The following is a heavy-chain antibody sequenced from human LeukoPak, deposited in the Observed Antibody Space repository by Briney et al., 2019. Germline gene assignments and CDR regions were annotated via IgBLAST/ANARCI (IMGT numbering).Heavy chain of an antibody. CDR3: ARDKLENYYYDTGYFDY. CDR1: GGSISSSSYY. V-gene: IGHV4-39*07. J-gene: IGHJ4*02. D-gene: IGHD3-22*01. CDR2: IYYSGST. Sequence: SETLSLTCTVSGGSISSSSYYWGWIRQPPGKGLEWIGSIYYSGSTYYNPSLKSRVTISVDTSKNQFSLKLSSVTAADTAVCYCARDKLENYYYDTGYFDYWGQGTLVTVSS.